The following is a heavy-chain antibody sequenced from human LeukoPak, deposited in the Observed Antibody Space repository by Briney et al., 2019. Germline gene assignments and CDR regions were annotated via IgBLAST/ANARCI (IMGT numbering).Heavy chain of an antibody. J-gene: IGHJ4*02. CDR3: ARLTMVRGVMRGPQFDY. V-gene: IGHV5-51*01. CDR1: GYSFTSYW. CDR2: IYPGDSDT. D-gene: IGHD3-10*01. Sequence: HGESLKISCKGSGYSFTSYWIGWVRQMPGKGLEWMGIIYPGDSDTRYSPSFQGQVTISADKSISTAYLQWSSLKASDTATYYCARLTMVRGVMRGPQFDYWGQGTLVTVSS.